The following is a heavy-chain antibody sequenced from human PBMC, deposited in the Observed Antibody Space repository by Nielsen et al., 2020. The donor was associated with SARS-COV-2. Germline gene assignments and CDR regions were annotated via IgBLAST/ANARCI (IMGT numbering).Heavy chain of an antibody. J-gene: IGHJ6*02. CDR1: GYSVTSDW. CDR2: MDPSDSYT. D-gene: IGHD6-6*01. V-gene: IGHV5-10-1*01. Sequence: GECLKIGRKGYGYSVTSDWISRESQMHGKGLEWMGRMDPSDSYTNYSPSFQGHVPISADKSTSTAHLQWSSLKASDTAMYYCAISTVSNGMDVWGQGTTVTVSS. CDR3: AISTVSNGMDV.